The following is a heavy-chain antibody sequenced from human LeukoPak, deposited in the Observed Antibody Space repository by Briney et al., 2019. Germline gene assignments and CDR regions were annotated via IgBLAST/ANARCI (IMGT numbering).Heavy chain of an antibody. CDR2: INHSGST. D-gene: IGHD3-3*01. CDR1: GGSFSGYY. Sequence: PSETLSLTCAVYGGSFSGYYWSWIRQPPGKGLEWIGEINHSGSTNYNPFLKSRVTISVDTSKNQFSLKLSSVTAADTAVYYCARGRWYDFWSGYYPTYFDYWGQGTLVTVSS. J-gene: IGHJ4*02. CDR3: ARGRWYDFWSGYYPTYFDY. V-gene: IGHV4-34*01.